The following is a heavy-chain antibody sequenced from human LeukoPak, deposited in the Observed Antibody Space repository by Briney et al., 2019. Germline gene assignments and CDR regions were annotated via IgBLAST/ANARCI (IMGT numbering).Heavy chain of an antibody. CDR3: ASNYGG. D-gene: IGHD4-11*01. Sequence: PGGSLRLSCAASGFTFSRYWMHWVRQAPGQGLVWVSRINSDGSSTNYADSVRGRFTISRDNAKNSLSLQMNSPRAEDTAVYYCASNYGGWGQGTLVTVSS. J-gene: IGHJ4*02. CDR1: GFTFSRYW. CDR2: INSDGSST. V-gene: IGHV3-74*01.